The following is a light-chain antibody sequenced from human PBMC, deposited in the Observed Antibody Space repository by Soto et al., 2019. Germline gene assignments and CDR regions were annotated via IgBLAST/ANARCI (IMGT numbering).Light chain of an antibody. Sequence: DIQMTQSPSSLSASVGASVTITCRASQNIYNYLHWYQQKPGKAPRLLIYAASTLHSGVPSRFTGSGSGTDFSLTINGLQPEDFATYYCQHSYTAPPFTFGQGTRLEI. J-gene: IGKJ2*01. CDR1: QNIYNY. V-gene: IGKV1-39*01. CDR2: AAS. CDR3: QHSYTAPPFT.